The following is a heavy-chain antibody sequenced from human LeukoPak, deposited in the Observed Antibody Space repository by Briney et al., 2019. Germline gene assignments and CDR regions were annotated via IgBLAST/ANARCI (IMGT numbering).Heavy chain of an antibody. D-gene: IGHD3-22*01. CDR2: IYYSGST. CDR1: GGSISSSSYY. J-gene: IGHJ4*02. CDR3: AKDPGLRITMIVVVITAGYYFDY. V-gene: IGHV4-39*02. Sequence: SETLSLTCTVSGGSISSSSYYWGWIRQPPGKGLEWIGSIYYSGSTYYNPSLKSRVTISVDTSKNQFSLKLRSVTDAETAVYYCAKDPGLRITMIVVVITAGYYFDYWGQGTLVTVSS.